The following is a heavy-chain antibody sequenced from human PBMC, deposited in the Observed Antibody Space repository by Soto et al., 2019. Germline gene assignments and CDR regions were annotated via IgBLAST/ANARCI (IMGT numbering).Heavy chain of an antibody. CDR1: GFNFGNNW. CDR3: AAGEVDY. V-gene: IGHV3-74*01. CDR2: MNSDGRTT. Sequence: EVQLVESGGGLVQPGGSLRLSCAASGFNFGNNWMHWVRQAPGKGLEWVSRMNSDGRTTNYADSVKGRFTVSRDNAKKTLYLQMNSLRAEDPAVYYCAAGEVDYWGPGTLVTVSS. J-gene: IGHJ4*02.